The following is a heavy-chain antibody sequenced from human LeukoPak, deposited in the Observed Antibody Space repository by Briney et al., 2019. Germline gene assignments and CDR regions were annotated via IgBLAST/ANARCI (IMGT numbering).Heavy chain of an antibody. CDR2: MNPNSGNT. Sequence: GASVKVSCKASGYTFASYDISWVRQATGQGLEWMGWMNPNSGNTGYAQNFQGRVTMTANISITTAYMELSSLTSDDTAIYYCAKELSAFTSSYVYWGQGTLVTISS. CDR1: GYTFASYD. CDR3: AKELSAFTSSYVY. D-gene: IGHD2-2*01. J-gene: IGHJ4*02. V-gene: IGHV1-8*01.